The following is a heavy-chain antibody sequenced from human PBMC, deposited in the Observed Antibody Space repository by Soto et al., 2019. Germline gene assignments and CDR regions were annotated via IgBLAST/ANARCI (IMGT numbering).Heavy chain of an antibody. Sequence: QVQLQQWGAGLLKPSETLSLTCAVYGGSFSAYYWSWIRQPPGKGLEWIGEINHSGSTNYNPSLKGRVTISANTSTNQFSLKLTSVTAAETAVYYCARGQTPLLLYCWGKGIMVTVSS. CDR3: ARGQTPLLLYC. J-gene: IGHJ4*02. D-gene: IGHD2-15*01. CDR2: INHSGST. CDR1: GGSFSAYY. V-gene: IGHV4-34*01.